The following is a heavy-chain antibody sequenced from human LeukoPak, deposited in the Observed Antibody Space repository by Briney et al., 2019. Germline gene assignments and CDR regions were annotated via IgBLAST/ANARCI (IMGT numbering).Heavy chain of an antibody. CDR2: ISPNGNNK. J-gene: IGHJ4*02. V-gene: IGHV3-30*04. CDR1: GFTFNSYH. CDR3: ARDYNGHWSVDY. Sequence: GSLRLSCAASGFTFNSYHIHWVRQAPGKGLEWVALISPNGNNKHYADSVKGRFTLSRDKSKNTLNLQMNSLRVEDTALYYCARDYNGHWSVDYWGQGTLVTVSS. D-gene: IGHD3-10*01.